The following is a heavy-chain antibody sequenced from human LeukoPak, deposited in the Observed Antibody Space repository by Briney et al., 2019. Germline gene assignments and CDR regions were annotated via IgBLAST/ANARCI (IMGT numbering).Heavy chain of an antibody. CDR3: ARVYSSSSWSLFDY. D-gene: IGHD6-6*01. Sequence: GGSLRLSCAASGLTFSIYAMSWVRHAPGGGVEWVSPMSGSGGRSYNADYVKGHFTISEDNSKNTLYRQMNSLRAEDTAVYYCARVYSSSSWSLFDYWGQGTLVTVSS. V-gene: IGHV3-23*01. J-gene: IGHJ4*02. CDR2: MSGSGGRS. CDR1: GLTFSIYA.